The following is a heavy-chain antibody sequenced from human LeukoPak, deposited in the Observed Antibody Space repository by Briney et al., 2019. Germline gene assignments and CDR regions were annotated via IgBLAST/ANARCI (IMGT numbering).Heavy chain of an antibody. J-gene: IGHJ6*03. CDR1: GYTFTSYD. Sequence: ASVKVSCKASGYTFTSYDINWVRQATGQGLEWMGWMNPNSGDTGYAQKFQGRVTMTRNTSISTAYMELSSLRSEDTAVYYCARGLRFINVYNYYYYYMDVWGKGTTVTVSS. V-gene: IGHV1-8*01. D-gene: IGHD3-10*01. CDR3: ARGLRFINVYNYYYYYMDV. CDR2: MNPNSGDT.